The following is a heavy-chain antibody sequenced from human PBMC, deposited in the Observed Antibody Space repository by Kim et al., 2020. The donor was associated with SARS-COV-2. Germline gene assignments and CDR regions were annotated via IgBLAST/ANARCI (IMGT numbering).Heavy chain of an antibody. CDR3: ASPAAAPKVHAFDI. CDR2: IYYSGST. D-gene: IGHD6-13*01. V-gene: IGHV4-39*01. CDR1: GGSISSSSYY. J-gene: IGHJ3*02. Sequence: SETLSLTCTVSGGSISSSSYYWGWIRQPPGKGLEWIGSIYYSGSTYYNPSLKSRVTISVDTSKNQFSLKLSSVTAADTAVYYCASPAAAPKVHAFDIWGQGTMVTVSS.